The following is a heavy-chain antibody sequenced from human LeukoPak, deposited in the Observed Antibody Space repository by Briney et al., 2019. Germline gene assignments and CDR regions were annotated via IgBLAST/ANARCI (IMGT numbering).Heavy chain of an antibody. CDR3: AKDLRVVPAAEGDPYFDY. J-gene: IGHJ4*02. Sequence: GGSLRPSCAASGFTFSSYGMHWVRQAPGKGLEWVAFIRYDGSNKYYADSVKGRFTISRDNSKNTLYLQMNSLRAEDTAVYYCAKDLRVVPAAEGDPYFDYWGQGTLVTVSS. CDR1: GFTFSSYG. CDR2: IRYDGSNK. V-gene: IGHV3-30*02. D-gene: IGHD2-2*01.